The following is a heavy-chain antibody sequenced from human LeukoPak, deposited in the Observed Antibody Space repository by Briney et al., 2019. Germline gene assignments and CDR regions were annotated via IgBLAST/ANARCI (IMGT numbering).Heavy chain of an antibody. Sequence: GGSLRLSCAASGFTFSRYGMHWVRQAPGKGLEWVAMTWPDGRYKDYGDSVKGRFTISRDNSKSTVYLQMSSLRAEDTAVYYCAKLMYDDSVWGSHHHSWLIDYWGRGTLVTVSS. J-gene: IGHJ4*02. CDR2: TWPDGRYK. D-gene: IGHD3-16*02. CDR1: GFTFSRYG. CDR3: AKLMYDDSVWGSHHHSWLIDY. V-gene: IGHV3-33*06.